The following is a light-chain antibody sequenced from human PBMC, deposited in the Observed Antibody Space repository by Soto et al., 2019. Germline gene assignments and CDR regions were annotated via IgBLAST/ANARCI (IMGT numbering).Light chain of an antibody. J-gene: IGKJ1*01. Sequence: DIQMTQFPSSLSASVGDRVTITCRASQAIRNDLAWYQQKPGKAPKRLIYAASSLQSGVPSRFSGSGSGTEFPLAISSLQPEDFATFYCLQHSTYPLTFGQGTKVEIK. V-gene: IGKV1-17*01. CDR2: AAS. CDR3: LQHSTYPLT. CDR1: QAIRND.